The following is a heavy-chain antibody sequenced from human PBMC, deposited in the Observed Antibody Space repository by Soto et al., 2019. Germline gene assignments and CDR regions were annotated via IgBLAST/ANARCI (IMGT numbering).Heavy chain of an antibody. CDR3: ARHHGSTGSYFGLDV. J-gene: IGHJ6*02. Sequence: PGESLKISFKGSGYSFTSYLINWVRQMPVKGLEWMGIIYPGDSDTRYSPSFQGQVTISADKSIDTAYLQWRSLKASDTDVYYCARHHGSTGSYFGLDVWGQGTTVTVSS. CDR2: IYPGDSDT. V-gene: IGHV5-51*01. CDR1: GYSFTSYL. D-gene: IGHD6-13*01.